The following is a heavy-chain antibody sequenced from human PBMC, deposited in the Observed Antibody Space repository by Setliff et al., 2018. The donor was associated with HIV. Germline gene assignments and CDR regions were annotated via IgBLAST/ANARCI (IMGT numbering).Heavy chain of an antibody. CDR1: GGSISSNNYF. V-gene: IGHV4-61*09. CDR2: IYPSGST. Sequence: SLTCTVSGGSISSNNYFWSWIRQPAGKGLEWIGHIYPSGSTNYNPSLKSRVTISVDTSKNQFSLNLSSVTAADTAVYYCASRAGGDFWGQGTMVTVSS. CDR3: ASRAGGDF. J-gene: IGHJ3*01. D-gene: IGHD3-10*01.